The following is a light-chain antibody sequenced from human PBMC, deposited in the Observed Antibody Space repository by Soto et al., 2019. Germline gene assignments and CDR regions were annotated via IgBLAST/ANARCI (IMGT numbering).Light chain of an antibody. V-gene: IGKV3-15*01. CDR2: GAS. CDR3: QQYKNWPPIT. CDR1: QSVTIK. J-gene: IGKJ5*01. Sequence: EVVLTQSPAILSLSPGERATLSCRASQSVTIKLAWYQQKPGQPPRLLIYGASTRATGIPARFSGSGSGTEFTLTISSLQSEDFAVYYCQQYKNWPPITFGQGTRLEIK.